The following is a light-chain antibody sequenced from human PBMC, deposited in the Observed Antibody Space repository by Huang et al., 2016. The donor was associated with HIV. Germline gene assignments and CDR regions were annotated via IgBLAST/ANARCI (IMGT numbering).Light chain of an antibody. CDR3: QHYNSFPWT. J-gene: IGKJ1*01. CDR1: QSISTW. V-gene: IGKV1-5*03. CDR2: EAS. Sequence: DIQMTQSSSTLSASVVDRVTITCRASQSISTWLAWYQQKPGRAPNLLIYEASTLESGVPSRFSGGGSGTDFTLTISSLQPDDFATYYCQHYNSFPWTFGQGTKVEV.